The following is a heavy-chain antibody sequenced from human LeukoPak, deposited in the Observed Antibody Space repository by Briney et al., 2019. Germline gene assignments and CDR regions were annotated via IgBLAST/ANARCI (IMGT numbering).Heavy chain of an antibody. CDR1: GFTFDDYA. Sequence: AGGSLRLSCVASGFTFDDYAMYWVRQVPGKGLEWVSGINWNSDTIDYADSVKGRFTISRDNAKNSLYLQMTSLRTEDTALYYCVKEARSGGDYFDPWGQGTLVTVSS. V-gene: IGHV3-9*01. D-gene: IGHD4-17*01. CDR3: VKEARSGGDYFDP. CDR2: INWNSDTI. J-gene: IGHJ5*02.